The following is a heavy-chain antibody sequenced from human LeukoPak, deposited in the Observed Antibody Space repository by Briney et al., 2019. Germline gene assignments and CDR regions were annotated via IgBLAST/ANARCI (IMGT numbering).Heavy chain of an antibody. CDR2: ISYAGGNK. Sequence: GGSLRLSCAASGFTFSSYAMHRVRQAPGKGLDWVAVISYAGGNKHYADSVKGRFTISRDNSKNSLYLQMNSLRAEDTAVYYCAREWGSSSCYYFYGMDVWGQGPTVTVSS. D-gene: IGHD6-13*01. V-gene: IGHV3-30-3*01. CDR1: GFTFSSYA. J-gene: IGHJ6*02. CDR3: AREWGSSSCYYFYGMDV.